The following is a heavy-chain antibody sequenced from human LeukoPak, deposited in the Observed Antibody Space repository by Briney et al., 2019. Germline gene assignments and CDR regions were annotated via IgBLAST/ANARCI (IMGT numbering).Heavy chain of an antibody. V-gene: IGHV3-48*04. Sequence: GGSLRLSCAASGFTFSSYSMNWVRQAPGKGLEWVSYISSSSSTIYYADSVKGRFTISRDNAKNSLYLQMNSLRAEDTAVYYCARDSRGSGYHHFDYWGQGTLVTVSS. D-gene: IGHD3-22*01. CDR2: ISSSSSTI. CDR1: GFTFSSYS. CDR3: ARDSRGSGYHHFDY. J-gene: IGHJ4*02.